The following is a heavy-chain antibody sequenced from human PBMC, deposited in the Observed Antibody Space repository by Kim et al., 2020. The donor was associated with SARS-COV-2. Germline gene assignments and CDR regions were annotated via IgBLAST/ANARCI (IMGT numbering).Heavy chain of an antibody. D-gene: IGHD3-22*01. V-gene: IGHV3-49*02. J-gene: IGHJ4*02. Sequence: ASVKGRFTIARDDSKSIAYLQMNSLKTEETAVYYCNTYYYASSGSYTFDYWGQGTLVTVSS. CDR3: NTYYYASSGSYTFDY.